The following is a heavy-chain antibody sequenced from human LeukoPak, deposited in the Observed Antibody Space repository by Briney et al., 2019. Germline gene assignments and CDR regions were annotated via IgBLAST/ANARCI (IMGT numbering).Heavy chain of an antibody. D-gene: IGHD5-24*01. Sequence: GVLRLSCAASGFTFSSYSMNWVRQAPGKGLEWVSSISSSSIYIYYADSLKDRFTISRDNAKNSLYLQMNSLRAEDTAVYYCARGRDGYNLVDALDIWGQGIMVTVSS. J-gene: IGHJ3*02. CDR3: ARGRDGYNLVDALDI. CDR2: ISSSSIYI. V-gene: IGHV3-21*01. CDR1: GFTFSSYS.